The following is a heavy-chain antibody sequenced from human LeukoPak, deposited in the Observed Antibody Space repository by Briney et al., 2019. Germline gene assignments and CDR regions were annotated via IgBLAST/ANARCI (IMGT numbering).Heavy chain of an antibody. J-gene: IGHJ4*02. CDR2: VYTSGST. Sequence: SETLSLTCTVSGGSISSYYWSWIRQPAGKGLEWIGRVYTSGSTNYNPSLKSRVTMSVDTSKNQFFLKLTSVTAADMAVYFCARDWPMHRDGYNWYYFDYWGQGTLVTVSS. V-gene: IGHV4-4*07. D-gene: IGHD5-24*01. CDR3: ARDWPMHRDGYNWYYFDY. CDR1: GGSISSYY.